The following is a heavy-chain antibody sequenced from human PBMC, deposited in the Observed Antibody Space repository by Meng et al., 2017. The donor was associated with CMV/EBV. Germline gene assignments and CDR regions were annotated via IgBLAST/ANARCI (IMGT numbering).Heavy chain of an antibody. V-gene: IGHV3-30*04. CDR3: ARSGYCSSTSCYEGWFDP. CDR1: GFTFSSYA. Sequence: GSLRLSCAASGFTFSSYAMHWVRQAPGKGLEWVAVISYDGSNKYYADSVKGRFTISRDNSKNTLYLQMNSLRAEDTAVYYFARSGYCSSTSCYEGWFDPWGQGTLVTVSS. D-gene: IGHD2-2*01. CDR2: ISYDGSNK. J-gene: IGHJ5*02.